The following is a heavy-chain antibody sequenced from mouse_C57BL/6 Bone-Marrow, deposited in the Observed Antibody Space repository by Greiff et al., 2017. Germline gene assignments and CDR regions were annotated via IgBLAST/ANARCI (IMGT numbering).Heavy chain of an antibody. CDR3: ARRGITTSMDY. V-gene: IGHV1-80*01. D-gene: IGHD1-1*01. J-gene: IGHJ4*01. CDR1: GYAFSSYW. Sequence: QVQLQQSGAELVKPGASVKISCKASGYAFSSYWMNWVKQRPGKGLEWIGQIYPGDGDTNYNGKFKGKATLTADKSSSTAYMQLSSLTSEDSAVYFCARRGITTSMDYGGQGTSVTVSS. CDR2: IYPGDGDT.